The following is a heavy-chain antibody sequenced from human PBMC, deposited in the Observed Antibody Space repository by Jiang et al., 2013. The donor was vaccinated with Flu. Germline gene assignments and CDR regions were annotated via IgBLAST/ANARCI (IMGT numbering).Heavy chain of an antibody. CDR2: INPADSDT. J-gene: IGHJ3*01. CDR3: ARQWHGDF. V-gene: IGHV5-51*01. CDR1: GYIFATYW. D-gene: IGHD5-24*01. Sequence: GAEVKKPGDSLKISCKASGYIFATYWIAWLRQMPGKGLEWMGIINPADSDTRYGPSFQGQVTISADKSIDTAYLQWSSLKASDTAMYFCARQWHGDFWGQGTMVTVSS.